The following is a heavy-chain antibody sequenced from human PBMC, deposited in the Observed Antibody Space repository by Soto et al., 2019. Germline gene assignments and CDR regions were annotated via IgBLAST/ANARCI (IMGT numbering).Heavy chain of an antibody. Sequence: RVWYGASWFTCSSDGMSWSRKTPGKGLEWVSAISGSGGSTYYADSVKGRFTISRDNSKNTLYLQMNSLRAEDTAVYYCAKALDYSYVYVDFDYCGQGTLVTGSS. CDR2: ISGSGGST. V-gene: IGHV3-23*01. CDR1: WFTCSSDG. D-gene: IGHD5-18*01. J-gene: IGHJ4*02. CDR3: AKALDYSYVYVDFDY.